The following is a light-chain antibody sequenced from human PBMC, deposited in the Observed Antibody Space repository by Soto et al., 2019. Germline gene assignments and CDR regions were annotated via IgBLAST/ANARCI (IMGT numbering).Light chain of an antibody. CDR1: QYINTR. V-gene: IGKV3-11*01. CDR2: QTS. CDR3: HQRQSWPRT. J-gene: IGKJ1*01. Sequence: EIVLTQSLATLSSFPGDRVTLSCRASQYINTRLAWYQHRPGQAPRLLIYQTSIRAAGIPARFSASGSGTDFTLTISDVQPEDFALYYCHQRQSWPRTFGQETKVDI.